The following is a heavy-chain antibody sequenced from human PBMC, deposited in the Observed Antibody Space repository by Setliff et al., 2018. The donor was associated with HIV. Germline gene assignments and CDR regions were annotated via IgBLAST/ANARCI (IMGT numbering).Heavy chain of an antibody. V-gene: IGHV4-34*01. CDR3: ATFDYYDSSGFYYGGGH. CDR1: GGSFNNYY. D-gene: IGHD3-22*01. CDR2: INHSGST. Sequence: PSETLSLTCAVYGGSFNNYYWSWIRQPPGKGLEWIGEINHSGSTSYNPSLKSRVTISVDTSKNQFSLKLNSVTAADTAVYYCATFDYYDSSGFYYGGGHWGQGTLVTVPQ. J-gene: IGHJ4*02.